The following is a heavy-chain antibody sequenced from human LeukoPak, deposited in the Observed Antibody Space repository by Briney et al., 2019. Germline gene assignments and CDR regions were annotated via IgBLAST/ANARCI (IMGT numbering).Heavy chain of an antibody. Sequence: GGSLRLSCAASGLTFSSYAMHWVRQAPGKGLEWVAVISYDGSNKYYADSVKGRFTISRDNSKNTLYLQMNSLRAEDTAVYYCARDAGGRFDYWGQGTLVTVSS. CDR1: GLTFSSYA. J-gene: IGHJ4*02. D-gene: IGHD3-16*01. CDR2: ISYDGSNK. V-gene: IGHV3-30-3*01. CDR3: ARDAGGRFDY.